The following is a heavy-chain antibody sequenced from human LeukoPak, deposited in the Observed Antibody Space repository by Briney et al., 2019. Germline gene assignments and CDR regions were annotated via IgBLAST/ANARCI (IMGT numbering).Heavy chain of an antibody. V-gene: IGHV3-53*04. D-gene: IGHD4-11*01. J-gene: IGHJ6*02. CDR1: GFTVSSNY. CDR3: ARDRVTTGDNYYYYGMDV. CDR2: IYSGGTT. Sequence: GGSLRLSCAASGFTVSSNYMSWVRQAPGKGPEWVSVIYSGGTTYYADSVKGRFTISRHNSKNTLYLQMNSLRAEDTAVYYCARDRVTTGDNYYYYGMDVWGQGTTVTVSS.